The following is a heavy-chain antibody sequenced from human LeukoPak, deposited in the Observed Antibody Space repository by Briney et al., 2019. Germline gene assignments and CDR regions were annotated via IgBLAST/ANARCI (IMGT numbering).Heavy chain of an antibody. V-gene: IGHV1-69*13. CDR2: IIPIFGTA. D-gene: IGHD3-10*01. J-gene: IGHJ6*02. CDR3: ARKSMRHPMVRGVIRIGYYYYGMDV. CDR1: GGTFSSYA. Sequence: SVKVSCKASGGTFSSYAISWVRQAPGQGLEWVGGIIPIFGTANYAQKFQGRVTITADESTSTAYMELSSLRSEDTAVYYCARKSMRHPMVRGVIRIGYYYYGMDVWGQGTTVTVSS.